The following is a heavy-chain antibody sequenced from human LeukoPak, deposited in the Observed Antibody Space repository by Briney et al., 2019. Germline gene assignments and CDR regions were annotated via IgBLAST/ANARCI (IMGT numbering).Heavy chain of an antibody. CDR2: INHSGST. CDR1: GGSFSGYY. Sequence: SGTLSLTCAVYGGSFSGYYWSWIRQPPGKGLEWIGEINHSGSTNYNPSLKSRVTISVDTSKNQFSLKLSSVTAADTAVYYCASLRGASYYYDSSGYLGYWGQGTLVTVSS. D-gene: IGHD3-22*01. CDR3: ASLRGASYYYDSSGYLGY. V-gene: IGHV4-34*01. J-gene: IGHJ4*02.